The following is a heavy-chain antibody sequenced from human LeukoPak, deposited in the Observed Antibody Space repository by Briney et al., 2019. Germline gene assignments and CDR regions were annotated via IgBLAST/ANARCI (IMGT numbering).Heavy chain of an antibody. J-gene: IGHJ4*02. CDR3: ARARRGIAVAVVLLDDY. D-gene: IGHD6-19*01. CDR1: GYTFTGYY. Sequence: ASVKVSCKASGYTFTGYYMHWVRQAPGQGLEWMGWINPNSGGTNYAQKFQGRVTMTRDTSISTAYMELSRLRSDDTAVYYYARARRGIAVAVVLLDDYWGQGTLVTVSS. V-gene: IGHV1-2*02. CDR2: INPNSGGT.